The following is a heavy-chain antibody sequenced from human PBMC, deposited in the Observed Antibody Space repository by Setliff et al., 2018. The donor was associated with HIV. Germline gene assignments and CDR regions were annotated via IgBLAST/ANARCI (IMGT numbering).Heavy chain of an antibody. V-gene: IGHV3-74*01. Sequence: GGSLRLSCAASGFTFSSYWMHWVRQAPGKGLVWVSRINSDGSSTSYAASVKGRFTISRDTSRNTLYLQMNSLRVEDSALYYCARENNFDYWGQGTLVTVSS. J-gene: IGHJ4*02. CDR2: INSDGSST. CDR1: GFTFSSYW. CDR3: ARENNFDY.